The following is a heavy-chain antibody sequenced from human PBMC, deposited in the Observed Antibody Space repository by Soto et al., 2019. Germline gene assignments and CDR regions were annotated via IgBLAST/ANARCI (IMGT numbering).Heavy chain of an antibody. CDR1: VASISSGGFY. CDR3: ARESKYDTSGYPPWFAP. Sequence: SETLSLTCTVSVASISSGGFYWGWVRQHPGEGLEWIGYIYYSGSTSYNPSLKSRVTISVDTSKNQFSLKLSSVTAADTAVYYCARESKYDTSGYPPWFAPWGQGTLVTVSS. D-gene: IGHD3-22*01. V-gene: IGHV4-31*03. CDR2: IYYSGST. J-gene: IGHJ5*02.